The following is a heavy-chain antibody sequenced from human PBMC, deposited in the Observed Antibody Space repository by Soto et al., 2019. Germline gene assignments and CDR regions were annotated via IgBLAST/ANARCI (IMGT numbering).Heavy chain of an antibody. J-gene: IGHJ4*02. V-gene: IGHV1-3*01. D-gene: IGHD3-10*01. Sequence: ASVKVSCKASGYTFISYAMHWVRQAPGQRLEWMGWINAGNGNTKYSQKFQGRVTITRDTSASTAYMELSSLRAEDTAVYYCAKEVVNPPYPTTMVRGVGGVDYWGQGTLVTVSS. CDR1: GYTFISYA. CDR2: INAGNGNT. CDR3: AKEVVNPPYPTTMVRGVGGVDY.